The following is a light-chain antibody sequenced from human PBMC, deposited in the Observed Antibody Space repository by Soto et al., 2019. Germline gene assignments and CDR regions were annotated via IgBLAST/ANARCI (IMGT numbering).Light chain of an antibody. J-gene: IGKJ1*01. Sequence: IGLTQSPTTLSLSPGERATLSCRASQSVSSYLAWYQQKPGQAPRLLIYGASSRASGIPDRFSGSGSGTDFTLTISRLEPEDFAVYYCQQYGSSLRTFGQGTKVDIK. CDR3: QQYGSSLRT. V-gene: IGKV3-20*01. CDR2: GAS. CDR1: QSVSSY.